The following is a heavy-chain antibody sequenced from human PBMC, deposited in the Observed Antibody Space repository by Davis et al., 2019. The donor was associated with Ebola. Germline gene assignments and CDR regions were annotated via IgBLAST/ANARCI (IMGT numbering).Heavy chain of an antibody. CDR3: ARCDIVVVPAPGCLWFDP. CDR1: GGTFSSYA. V-gene: IGHV1-69*05. Sequence: AASVKVSCKASGGTFSSYAISWVRQAPGQGLEWMGGIIPIFGTANYAQKFQGRVTITRDTSASTAYMELSSLRSEDTAVYYCARCDIVVVPAPGCLWFDPWGQGTLVTVSS. D-gene: IGHD2-2*01. J-gene: IGHJ5*02. CDR2: IIPIFGTA.